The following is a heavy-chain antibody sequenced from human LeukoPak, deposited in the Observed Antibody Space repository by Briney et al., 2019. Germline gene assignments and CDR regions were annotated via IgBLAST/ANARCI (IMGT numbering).Heavy chain of an antibody. CDR3: ARGYSYGYNDAFDI. J-gene: IGHJ3*02. D-gene: IGHD5-18*01. Sequence: ASVKVSCKASGYSFTSYDINWVRQATGQGLEWMGWMNPNSGDTGYAQKFQGRVTMTRNTSISTAYMELSSLRSEDTAVYYRARGYSYGYNDAFDIWGQGTMVTVSS. V-gene: IGHV1-8*01. CDR1: GYSFTSYD. CDR2: MNPNSGDT.